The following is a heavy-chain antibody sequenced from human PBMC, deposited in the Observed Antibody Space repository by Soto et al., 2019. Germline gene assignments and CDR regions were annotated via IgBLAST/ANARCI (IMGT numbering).Heavy chain of an antibody. CDR1: GFTFSSYG. CDR3: AREGGAAMVTRSREEFDY. D-gene: IGHD5-18*01. J-gene: IGHJ4*02. CDR2: IWYDGSNK. V-gene: IGHV3-33*01. Sequence: GGSLRLSCAASGFTFSSYGMHWVRQAPGKGLEWVAVIWYDGSNKYYADSVKGRFTISRDNSKNTLYLQMNSLRAEDTAVYYCAREGGAAMVTRSREEFDYWGQGTLVTVSS.